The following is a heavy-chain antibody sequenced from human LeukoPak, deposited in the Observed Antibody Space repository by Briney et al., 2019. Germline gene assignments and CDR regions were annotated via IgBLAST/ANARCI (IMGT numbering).Heavy chain of an antibody. V-gene: IGHV4-30-4*08. J-gene: IGHJ6*03. Sequence: PSQTLSLTCTVSGGSISSGDYYWSWIRQPPGKGLEWIGYIYYSGSTNYNPSLKSRVTISVDTSKNQFSLKLSSVTAADTAVYYCARSIVPRYMDVWGKGTTVTVSS. D-gene: IGHD2-8*01. CDR2: IYYSGST. CDR1: GGSISSGDYY. CDR3: ARSIVPRYMDV.